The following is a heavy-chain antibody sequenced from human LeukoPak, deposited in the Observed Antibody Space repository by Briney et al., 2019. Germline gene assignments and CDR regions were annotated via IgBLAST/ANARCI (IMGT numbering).Heavy chain of an antibody. CDR1: GFTFGDYY. V-gene: IGHV3-11*06. CDR3: ARGDYGDYEYNY. Sequence: KAGGSLRLSCAASGFTFGDYYMSWIRQAPGKGLEWVSYISSSSSYTNYADSVKGRFTISRDNAKNSLYLQMNSLRAEDTAVYYCARGDYGDYEYNYWGQGTLVTVSS. D-gene: IGHD4-17*01. J-gene: IGHJ4*02. CDR2: ISSSSSYT.